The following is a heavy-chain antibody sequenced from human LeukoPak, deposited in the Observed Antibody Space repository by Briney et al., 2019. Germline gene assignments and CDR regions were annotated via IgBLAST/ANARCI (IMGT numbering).Heavy chain of an antibody. CDR1: GFTFSSYG. CDR2: ISYDGSNK. J-gene: IGHJ6*03. D-gene: IGHD2-15*01. CDR3: AKLWGTVVVVAAERASYMDV. V-gene: IGHV3-30*18. Sequence: GGSLRLSCAASGFTFSSYGMHWVRQAPGKGLEWVAVISYDGSNKYYADSVKGRFTISRDNSKNTLYLQMNSLRAEDTAVYYCAKLWGTVVVVAAERASYMDVWGKGTTVTVSS.